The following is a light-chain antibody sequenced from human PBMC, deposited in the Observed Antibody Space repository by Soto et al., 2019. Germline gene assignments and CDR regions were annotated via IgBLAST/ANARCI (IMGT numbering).Light chain of an antibody. CDR2: GAS. J-gene: IGKJ1*01. CDR3: QQYGSSWT. CDR1: QSVGSSY. V-gene: IGKV3-20*01. Sequence: EIVLTQSPGTLSLSPGERATLSCRASQSVGSSYLVWYQQKRGQAPRLLIYGASSRATGIPDRFSGSGSRTDFTLTISRLEPEDFAVYYCQQYGSSWTFGQGTKVEIK.